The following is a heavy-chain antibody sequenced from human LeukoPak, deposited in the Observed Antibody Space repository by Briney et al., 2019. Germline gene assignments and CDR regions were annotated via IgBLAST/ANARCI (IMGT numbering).Heavy chain of an antibody. D-gene: IGHD3-16*01. V-gene: IGHV3-30*02. CDR2: IRYDGSNK. J-gene: IGHJ4*02. CDR1: GFTFSSYG. Sequence: PGGSLRLSCAASGFTFSSYGMHWVRQAPGKGLEWVAFIRYDGSNKYYADSVKGRFTVSRDNSKNTLYLQMNSLRAEDMAVYYCAKDPGGAVGYFDYWGQGTLVTVSS. CDR3: AKDPGGAVGYFDY.